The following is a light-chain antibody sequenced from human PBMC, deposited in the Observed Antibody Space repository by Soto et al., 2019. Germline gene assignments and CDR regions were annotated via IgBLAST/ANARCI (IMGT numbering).Light chain of an antibody. Sequence: DIQMTQSPPSLSASVGDRVTITCRASQGIGKDLGWYQQKPGEAPKRLIYDASNLESGVPSRFSGGGSGTEFTLTISSLQPEDLATYYCLQHNILLTFGGGTKVDIK. CDR1: QGIGKD. CDR3: LQHNILLT. CDR2: DAS. J-gene: IGKJ4*01. V-gene: IGKV1-17*01.